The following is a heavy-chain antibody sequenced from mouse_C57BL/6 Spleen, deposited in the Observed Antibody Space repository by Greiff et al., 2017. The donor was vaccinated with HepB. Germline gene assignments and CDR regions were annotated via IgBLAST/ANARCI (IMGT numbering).Heavy chain of an antibody. D-gene: IGHD1-1*02. CDR1: GFTFSSYA. J-gene: IGHJ2*01. CDR3: ARDKSMVCFDY. V-gene: IGHV5-4*01. CDR2: ISDGGSYT. Sequence: EVKLVESGGGLVKPGGSLKLSCAASGFTFSSYAMSWVRQTPEKRLEWVATISDGGSYTYYPDNVKGRFTISRDNAKNNLYLQMSHLKSEDTAMYYCARDKSMVCFDYWGQGTTLTVSS.